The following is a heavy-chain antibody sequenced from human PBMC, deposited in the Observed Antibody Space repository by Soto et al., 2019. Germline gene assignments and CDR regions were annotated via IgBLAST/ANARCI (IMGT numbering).Heavy chain of an antibody. J-gene: IGHJ6*02. CDR3: AGGGVRGVITRTRDYYGMDV. V-gene: IGHV5-51*01. CDR1: GYRFTSYW. D-gene: IGHD3-10*01. Sequence: GESLKISCKGSGYRFTSYWIGWVRQMPGKGLEWMGIIYPGDSDTRYSPSFQGQVTISADKSISTAYLQGSSLKASDTAIYYCAGGGVRGVITRTRDYYGMDVWGQGTTVTVSS. CDR2: IYPGDSDT.